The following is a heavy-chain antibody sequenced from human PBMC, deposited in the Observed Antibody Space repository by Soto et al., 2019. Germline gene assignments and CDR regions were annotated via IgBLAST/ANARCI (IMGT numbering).Heavy chain of an antibody. J-gene: IGHJ6*02. CDR1: GFTVSSNY. D-gene: IGHD3-3*01. V-gene: IGHV3-53*01. CDR2: IYSGGST. CDR3: ARARALTEFWTGYYGPRLDYYYYGKDV. Sequence: AGSLRLSCAVSGFTVSSNYMSWVCQAPGKGLEWVSVIYSGGSTYYADSVKRRFTISRDNSKNTLYLQMNSLTAEATAVYFCARARALTEFWTGYYGPRLDYYYYGKDVWGQGTTVTVSS.